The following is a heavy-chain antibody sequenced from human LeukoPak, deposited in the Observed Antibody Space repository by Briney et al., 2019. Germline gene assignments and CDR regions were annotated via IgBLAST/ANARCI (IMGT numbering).Heavy chain of an antibody. J-gene: IGHJ4*02. CDR3: AKDLGQWRGIFDY. CDR2: RVDDGSEK. CDR1: GFTFSSYV. Sequence: GGSLRLSCASSGFTFSSYVMHWVRQAPDRGLEWMAGRVDDGSEKYYADSVKGRFTISRDNSKNILYLQMNSLRPEAPAVYFCAKDLGQWRGIFDYWGQGALVTVSS. D-gene: IGHD6-19*01. V-gene: IGHV3-30*18.